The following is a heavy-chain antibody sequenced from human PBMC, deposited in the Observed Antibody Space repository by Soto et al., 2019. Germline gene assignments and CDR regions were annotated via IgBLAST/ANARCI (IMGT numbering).Heavy chain of an antibody. CDR2: IFSNDEK. D-gene: IGHD2-15*01. V-gene: IGHV2-26*01. Sequence: SGPTLVNPTETLTLTCTVSGFSLSNARMGVSWIRQPPGKALEWLAHIFSNDEKSYSTSLKSRLTISKDTSKSQVVLTMTNMDPVDTATYYCARVVTVPYYYYGMDVWGQGTTVTVYS. CDR1: GFSLSNARMG. CDR3: ARVVTVPYYYYGMDV. J-gene: IGHJ6*02.